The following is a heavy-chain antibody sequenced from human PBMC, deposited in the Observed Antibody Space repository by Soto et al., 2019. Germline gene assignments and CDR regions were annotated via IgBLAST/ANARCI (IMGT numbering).Heavy chain of an antibody. J-gene: IGHJ6*02. D-gene: IGHD3-10*01. Sequence: ASVKVSCKASGYTFTSYYMHWVRQAPGQGLEWMGIINPSGGSTSYAQKFQGRVTMTRDTSKSTAYMELSSLRSEDTAVYYCARSIDGSGSYYTYGMDVWGQGTTVTSP. CDR3: ARSIDGSGSYYTYGMDV. V-gene: IGHV1-46*01. CDR2: INPSGGST. CDR1: GYTFTSYY.